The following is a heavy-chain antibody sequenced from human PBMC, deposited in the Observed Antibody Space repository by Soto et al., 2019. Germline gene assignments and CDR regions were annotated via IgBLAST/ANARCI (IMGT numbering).Heavy chain of an antibody. CDR3: AKLGLCGGDCSEVGDY. CDR2: ISYDGSNK. J-gene: IGHJ4*02. CDR1: GFTFSSYG. V-gene: IGHV3-30*18. D-gene: IGHD2-21*02. Sequence: QVQLVESGGGVVQPGRSLRLSCAASGFTFSSYGMHWVRQAPGKGLEWVAVISYDGSNKYYADSVKGRFTISRDNSKNTLYLQLNSLRAEATAVYYCAKLGLCGGDCSEVGDYWGQGTLVTVSS.